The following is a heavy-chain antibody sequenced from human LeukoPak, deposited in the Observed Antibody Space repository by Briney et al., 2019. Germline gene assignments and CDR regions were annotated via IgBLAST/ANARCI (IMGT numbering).Heavy chain of an antibody. D-gene: IGHD3-22*01. CDR1: GYTFTSYY. CDR3: ARISSIYYYDSSGYYAFDY. J-gene: IGHJ4*02. Sequence: GASVKVSCKASGYTFTSYYMHWVRQAPGQGLEWMGWINADNGNTKYLQKLQDRVTFTRDTSASIAYMELSSLRPEDTAVYYCARISSIYYYDSSGYYAFDYWGQGTLVTVSS. CDR2: INADNGNT. V-gene: IGHV1-3*01.